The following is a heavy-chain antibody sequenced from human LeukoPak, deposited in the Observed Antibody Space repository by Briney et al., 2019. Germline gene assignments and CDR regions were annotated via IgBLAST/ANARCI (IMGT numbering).Heavy chain of an antibody. J-gene: IGHJ4*02. CDR2: IYYSGNT. CDR3: ARHVRQQLPPKAFDY. CDR1: GGSISSGIYY. Sequence: SETLSLTCTVSGGSISSGIYYWGWIRQPPGKGLEWIGGIYYSGNTYYNPSLKGRVTISVDTSKNQLSLKLNSVTAADTAVYYCARHVRQQLPPKAFDYWGQGTLVTVSS. V-gene: IGHV4-39*01. D-gene: IGHD6-13*01.